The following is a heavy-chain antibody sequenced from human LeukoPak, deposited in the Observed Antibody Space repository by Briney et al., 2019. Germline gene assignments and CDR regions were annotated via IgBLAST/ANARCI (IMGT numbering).Heavy chain of an antibody. CDR3: ARDVYCVNGVCYSAFDI. CDR2: IYYSVTT. CDR1: GDSVSSDSYY. D-gene: IGHD2-8*01. J-gene: IGHJ3*02. V-gene: IGHV4-61*01. Sequence: PSETLSLTCTVSGDSVSSDSYYWSWIRQPPGKGLEWIGYIYYSVTTNYNPSLKSRVTISIDTSKNQFSLRLSSVTAADTAVYYCARDVYCVNGVCYSAFDIWGQGTMVSVSP.